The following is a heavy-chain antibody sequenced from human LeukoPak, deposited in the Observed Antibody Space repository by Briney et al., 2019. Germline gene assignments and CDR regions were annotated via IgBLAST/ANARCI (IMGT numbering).Heavy chain of an antibody. V-gene: IGHV3-7*01. J-gene: IGHJ6*02. CDR2: IKQDGGET. D-gene: IGHD3-10*01. CDR1: GFTFSSYW. Sequence: GGSLRLSCAASGFTFSSYWMSWVRQAPGKGLEWVANIKQDGGETYYVDSVKGRFTISRDNAKNSLYLQMNSLRAEDTAVYYCARDQWWFGELFRSFYYYYGMDVWGQGTTVTVSS. CDR3: ARDQWWFGELFRSFYYYYGMDV.